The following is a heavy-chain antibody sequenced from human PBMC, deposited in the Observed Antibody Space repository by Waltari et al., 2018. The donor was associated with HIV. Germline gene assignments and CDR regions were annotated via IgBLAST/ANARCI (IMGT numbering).Heavy chain of an antibody. D-gene: IGHD3-3*01. CDR1: GGSISSYY. J-gene: IGHJ2*01. CDR3: ARDFVDTIFGVVTPLLSLWYFDL. V-gene: IGHV4-4*07. CDR2: IYTSGST. Sequence: QVQLQESGPGLVKPSETLSLTCTVSGGSISSYYWSWIRQPAGQGLEWIGRIYTSGSTNYNPSLKSRVTMSVDTSKNQFSLKLSSVTAADTAVYYCARDFVDTIFGVVTPLLSLWYFDLWGRGTLVTVSS.